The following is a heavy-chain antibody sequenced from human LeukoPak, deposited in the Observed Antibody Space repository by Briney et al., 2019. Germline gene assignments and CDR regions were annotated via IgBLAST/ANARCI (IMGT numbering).Heavy chain of an antibody. CDR2: FDVIDAKT. D-gene: IGHD5-18*01. CDR1: GSSLAELS. CDR3: AAGRPYSLLDY. Sequence: ASVKVSCTVSGSSLAELSLYWVRQAPGKGLEWMGGFDVIDAKTFYAQKFQGRVTMTEDSSTDTAYMELSSLRSDDTAFYYCAAGRPYSLLDYWGQGTLLTVSS. V-gene: IGHV1-24*01. J-gene: IGHJ4*02.